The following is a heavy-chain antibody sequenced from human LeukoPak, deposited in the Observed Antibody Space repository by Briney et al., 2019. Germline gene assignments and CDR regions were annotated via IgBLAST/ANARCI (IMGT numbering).Heavy chain of an antibody. J-gene: IGHJ6*03. CDR1: GFTVNNNY. CDR3: AKGLECGYSYGYPYYMDV. Sequence: PGGSLRLSCAASGFTVNNNYMSWVRQAPGKGLEWVSVIYSGGTTYYADSVKGRFTISRDNSKNTLYLQMNSLRAEDTAVYYCAKGLECGYSYGYPYYMDVWGKGTTVTVSS. CDR2: IYSGGTT. V-gene: IGHV3-53*01. D-gene: IGHD5-18*01.